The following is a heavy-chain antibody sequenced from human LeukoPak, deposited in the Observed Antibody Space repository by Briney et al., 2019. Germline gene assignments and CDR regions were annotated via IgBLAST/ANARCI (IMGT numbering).Heavy chain of an antibody. D-gene: IGHD3-16*01. V-gene: IGHV3-72*01. CDR3: VRDYADYYYGMDV. J-gene: IGHJ6*02. CDR2: SRNKANGYTA. Sequence: PGGSLRLSCAASGFIFSDHYMDWVRQAPGKGLEWVRRSRNKANGYTAKYAASVKGRFTILRDDSNNSIYLQMNSLKTEDTAVYYCVRDYADYYYGMDVWGQGTTVIVSS. CDR1: GFIFSDHY.